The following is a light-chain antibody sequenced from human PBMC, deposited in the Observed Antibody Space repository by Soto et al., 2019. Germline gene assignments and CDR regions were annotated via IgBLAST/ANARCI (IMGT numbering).Light chain of an antibody. J-gene: IGKJ4*01. Sequence: DIQMTQSPSSLSASVGDRVTITCRASQSISSYLNWYQQKPGKAPKLLIYAASSLQSGVPSRFSGSGSGTDFTLTISRLQPEDFATYYCQQSYSTPLTFGGGTKVDI. CDR3: QQSYSTPLT. CDR1: QSISSY. CDR2: AAS. V-gene: IGKV1-39*01.